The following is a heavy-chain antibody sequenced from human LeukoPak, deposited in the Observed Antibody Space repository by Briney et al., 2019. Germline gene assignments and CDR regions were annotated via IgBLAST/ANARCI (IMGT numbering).Heavy chain of an antibody. V-gene: IGHV4-34*01. CDR2: INHSGST. CDR1: GGSFSGYY. Sequence: QPSETLSLTCAVYGGSFSGYYWSWIRQPPGKGLEWIGEINHSGSTNYNPSLKSRVTISVDTSRSQFSLKLTSVTAADTAVYYCARLKDLWFDPWGQGTLVTVSS. CDR3: ARLKDLWFDP. D-gene: IGHD2-15*01. J-gene: IGHJ5*02.